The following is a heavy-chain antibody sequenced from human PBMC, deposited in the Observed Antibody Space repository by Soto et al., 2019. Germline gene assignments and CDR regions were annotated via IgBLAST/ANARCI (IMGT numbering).Heavy chain of an antibody. CDR2: ISSISRYI. CDR1: GFTFSSYS. Sequence: EVQLVESGGGLVKPGGSLRLSCAASGFTFSSYSMNWVRQAPGKGLELVASISSISRYIYYADSVKGRFTITRDNAKNSLYLQMNSLRAEYTAVYYCAREEYSSAPGYWGQGTLVTVSS. V-gene: IGHV3-21*01. D-gene: IGHD6-6*01. J-gene: IGHJ4*02. CDR3: AREEYSSAPGY.